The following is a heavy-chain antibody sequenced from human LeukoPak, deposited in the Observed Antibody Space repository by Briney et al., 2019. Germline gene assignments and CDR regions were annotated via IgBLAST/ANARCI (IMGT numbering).Heavy chain of an antibody. CDR2: ISSSSSYI. CDR3: ARDGGGSCQFDY. J-gene: IGHJ4*02. V-gene: IGHV3-21*01. D-gene: IGHD2-15*01. Sequence: GGSLRLSCAASGFTFSSYAMSWVRQAPGKGLEWVSSISSSSSYIYYADSVKGRFTISRDNAKNSLYLQMNSLRAEDTAVYYCARDGGGSCQFDYWGQGTLVTVSS. CDR1: GFTFSSYA.